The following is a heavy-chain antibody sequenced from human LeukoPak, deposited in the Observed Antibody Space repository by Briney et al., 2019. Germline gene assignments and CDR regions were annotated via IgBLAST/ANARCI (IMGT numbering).Heavy chain of an antibody. Sequence: ASVKVSCRASGYTFTTYDINWVRQAPGQGLEWMGWMNPNSGHTGYAQKFQGRVTMTEDTSTDTAYMELSSLRSEDTAVYYCATIDGHYDSSGYWGQGTLVIVSS. D-gene: IGHD3-22*01. CDR2: MNPNSGHT. CDR3: ATIDGHYDSSGY. V-gene: IGHV1-8*02. CDR1: GYTFTTYD. J-gene: IGHJ4*02.